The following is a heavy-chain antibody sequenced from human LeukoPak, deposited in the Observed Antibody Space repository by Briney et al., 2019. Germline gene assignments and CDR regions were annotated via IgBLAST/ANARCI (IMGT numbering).Heavy chain of an antibody. CDR2: IIPIFGTA. J-gene: IGHJ6*02. Sequence: SVKVSCKASGGTFSSYAISWVRQAPGQGLEWMGGIIPIFGTANYAQKFQGRVTITADESTSTAYMELSSLRSEDTAVCYCARVPSYSYYRYYYYGMDVWGQGTTVTVSS. V-gene: IGHV1-69*13. D-gene: IGHD5-18*01. CDR1: GGTFSSYA. CDR3: ARVPSYSYYRYYYYGMDV.